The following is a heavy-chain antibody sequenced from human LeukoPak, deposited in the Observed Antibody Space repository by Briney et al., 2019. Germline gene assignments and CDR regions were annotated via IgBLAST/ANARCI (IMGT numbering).Heavy chain of an antibody. CDR3: ARDSSYSNSWRGSFDI. Sequence: PGGCLRLSCAASGFTFSSYAMHSVRQAPGKGLEWVAVISYDGSNKYYADSVKGRFTISRDNSKNTLYLQMNSLRAEDTAVYYCARDSSYSNSWRGSFDIWGQGTMVTVSS. V-gene: IGHV3-30*04. CDR1: GFTFSSYA. CDR2: ISYDGSNK. D-gene: IGHD6-13*01. J-gene: IGHJ3*02.